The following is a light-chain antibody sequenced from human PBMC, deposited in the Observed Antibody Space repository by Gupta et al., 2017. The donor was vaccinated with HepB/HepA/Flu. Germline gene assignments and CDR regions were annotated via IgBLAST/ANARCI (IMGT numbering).Light chain of an antibody. J-gene: IGKJ1*01. V-gene: IGKV3-15*01. CDR2: GAS. CDR1: ENIRNY. CDR3: HQYRHWPPHLT. Sequence: EIVMTQSPATLSVSPGEKVTLSCRASENIRNYLAWYQQRSGQAPRLLIYGASTRANGIPARFSGGGSETEFSLTISSLQSDDSAVYFCHQYRHWPPHLTFGQGTKLEIK.